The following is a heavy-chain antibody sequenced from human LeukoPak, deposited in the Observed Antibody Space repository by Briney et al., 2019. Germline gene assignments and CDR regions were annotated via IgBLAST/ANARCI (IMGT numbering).Heavy chain of an antibody. CDR3: ARANVRGYSGYDLFQDAFAI. CDR1: GGSISSGDYY. Sequence: RPSETLSLTCTVSGGSISSGDYYWSWIRQPPGKGLEWIGYSYYSGSTYYNPSLKMRVTISVDTSKTKFSLKLSSVTAADTAVYYCARANVRGYSGYDLFQDAFAIWGQGTMVTVSS. V-gene: IGHV4-30-4*01. CDR2: SYYSGST. D-gene: IGHD5-12*01. J-gene: IGHJ3*02.